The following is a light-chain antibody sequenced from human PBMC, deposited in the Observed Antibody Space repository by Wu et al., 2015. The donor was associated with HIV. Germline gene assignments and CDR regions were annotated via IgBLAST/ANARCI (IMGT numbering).Light chain of an antibody. CDR3: QQYSRLPPA. CDR1: QSVSSSY. V-gene: IGKV3-20*01. J-gene: IGKJ4*01. Sequence: EIVLTQSPGTLSLSPGERATLSCRASQSVSSSYLAWYQQKPGQAPRLLIYGASSRATGIPDRFSGSGSGTDFTLIIDRLEPEDFAVYFCQQYSRLPPAFGGGTKVEIK. CDR2: GAS.